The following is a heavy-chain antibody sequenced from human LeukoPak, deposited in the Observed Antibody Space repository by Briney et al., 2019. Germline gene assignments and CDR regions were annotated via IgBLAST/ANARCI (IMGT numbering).Heavy chain of an antibody. V-gene: IGHV1-18*01. D-gene: IGHD4-11*01. CDR2: ININNGNT. CDR3: ARDFAVTTQKYYYYYGMDV. CDR1: GYTFTSYG. Sequence: ASAKVSCKASGYTFTSYGISWVRQAPGQGLEWMGWININNGNTNYEQKFQGRVTMTTDTSTSTAYMELRSLRSDDTAVYYCARDFAVTTQKYYYYYGMDVWGQGTTVTVSS. J-gene: IGHJ6*02.